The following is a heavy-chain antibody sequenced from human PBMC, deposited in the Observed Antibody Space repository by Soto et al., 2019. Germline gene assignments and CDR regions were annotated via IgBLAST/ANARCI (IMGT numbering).Heavy chain of an antibody. CDR1: GFTFSTSW. CDR2: INPDGSIT. Sequence: VQLVESGGGLVQPGGSLRLSCAASGFTFSTSWMHWVRQTPGKGLVWVSHINPDGSITNYADSAKGRFTISRDNAKNTLFLQMNNLRAEDTSVYFCARDIGYGGYWGQGTLVTVSP. D-gene: IGHD3-16*01. V-gene: IGHV3-74*01. J-gene: IGHJ4*02. CDR3: ARDIGYGGY.